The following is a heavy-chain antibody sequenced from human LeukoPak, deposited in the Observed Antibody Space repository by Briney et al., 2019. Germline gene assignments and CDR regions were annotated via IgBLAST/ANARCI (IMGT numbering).Heavy chain of an antibody. CDR1: GFTFSSYS. V-gene: IGHV3-21*01. CDR2: ISSSSSYI. CDR3: ASRYCSGGSCYGPGYYGMDV. D-gene: IGHD2-15*01. Sequence: GESLRLSSAASGFTFSSYSTNWVRQAPENGLEWDSSISSSSSYIYYAESVKGRFTNSRDNAKNSLYLQMNSLRAEDTAVYYCASRYCSGGSCYGPGYYGMDVWGQGTTVTVSS. J-gene: IGHJ6*02.